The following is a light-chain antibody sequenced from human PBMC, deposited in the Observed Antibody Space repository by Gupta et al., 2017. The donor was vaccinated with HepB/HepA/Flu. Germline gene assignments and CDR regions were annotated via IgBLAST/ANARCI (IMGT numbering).Light chain of an antibody. CDR1: SSDVGKYNL. V-gene: IGLV2-23*02. J-gene: IGLJ2*01. CDR3: CTYAGNTLVV. CDR2: EVS. Sequence: QSALTQPASVSGSLGQSITISCTGTSSDVGKYNLVSWYQQHPGNAPKLIIHEVSKWPSGVSNRFSASKSGNTASLTISGLQAEDEADYYCCTYAGNTLVVFGGGTKVTVL.